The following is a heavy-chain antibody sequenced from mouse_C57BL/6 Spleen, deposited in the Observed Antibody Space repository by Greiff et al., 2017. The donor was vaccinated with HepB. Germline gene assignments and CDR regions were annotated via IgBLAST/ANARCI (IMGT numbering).Heavy chain of an antibody. Sequence: QVQLKQSGAELVRPGASVTLSCKASGYTFTDYEMHWVKQTPVHGLEWIGAIDPETGGTAYNQKFKGKAILTADKSTSTAYMELRSLTSEDSAVYYCTSSPYYGRGFDVWGTGTTVTVSS. CDR1: GYTFTDYE. J-gene: IGHJ1*03. V-gene: IGHV1-15*01. CDR3: TSSPYYGRGFDV. CDR2: IDPETGGT. D-gene: IGHD1-2*01.